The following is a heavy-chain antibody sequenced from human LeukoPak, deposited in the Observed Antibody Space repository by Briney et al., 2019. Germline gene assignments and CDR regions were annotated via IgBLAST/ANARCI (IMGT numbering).Heavy chain of an antibody. CDR2: IIPIFGTA. D-gene: IGHD3-10*01. Sequence: SVKVSCKASGGTFSSYAISWVRQAPGQGLEWMGGIIPIFGTANYAQKFQGRVTITTDESTNTAYMELSSLRSEDTAVYYCVRGVVSGWNYYYYYMDVWGKGTTVTVSS. V-gene: IGHV1-69*05. CDR1: GGTFSSYA. CDR3: VRGVVSGWNYYYYYMDV. J-gene: IGHJ6*03.